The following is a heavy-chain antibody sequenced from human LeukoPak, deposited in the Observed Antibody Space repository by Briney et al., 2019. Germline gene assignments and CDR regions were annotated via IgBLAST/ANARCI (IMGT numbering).Heavy chain of an antibody. J-gene: IGHJ6*03. CDR2: MQYDGSIK. V-gene: IGHV3-30*02. D-gene: IGHD3-10*01. CDR1: GFTFSSYD. CDR3: AKDQRHGSGSYWLASYYYYYYMDV. Sequence: GGSLRLSCAASGFTFSSYDMHWVRQAPGKGLEWVAFMQYDGSIKYYADSVKGRFTISRDNSKNTLYLQMNSLRAEDTAVYYCAKDQRHGSGSYWLASYYYYYYMDVWGKGTTVTVSS.